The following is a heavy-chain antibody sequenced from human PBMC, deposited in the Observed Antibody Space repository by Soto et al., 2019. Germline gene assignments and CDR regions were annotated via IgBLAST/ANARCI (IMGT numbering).Heavy chain of an antibody. CDR1: GGSVNVYY. CDR2: INHTGGT. Sequence: SETLSLTCAVYGGSVNVYYWNWMRRPPGKGLEWIGEINHTGGTHYNPSLKSRVTMSVDTSKNQFSLRLSSVTAADTAIYSCATRRTVFGLWILPLDPWGQG. CDR3: ATRRTVFGLWILPLDP. J-gene: IGHJ5*02. D-gene: IGHD3-3*01. V-gene: IGHV4-34*01.